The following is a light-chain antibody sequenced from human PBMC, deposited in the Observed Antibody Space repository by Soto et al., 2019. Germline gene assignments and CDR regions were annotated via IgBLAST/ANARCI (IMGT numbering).Light chain of an antibody. CDR1: QSISSY. CDR2: AAS. V-gene: IGKV1-39*01. Sequence: DIQMTQSPSSLSASVGGRVTITCRASQSISSYLNWYQQKPGKAPKLLIYAASSLQSGVPSRFSGSGSGTDFTLTISSLQPEDFATYYCQQYSSLWTFGQGTKVDI. CDR3: QQYSSLWT. J-gene: IGKJ1*01.